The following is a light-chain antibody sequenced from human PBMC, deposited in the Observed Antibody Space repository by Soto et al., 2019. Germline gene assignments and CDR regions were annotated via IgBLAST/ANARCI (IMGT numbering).Light chain of an antibody. CDR1: SSDVGRYKY. CDR2: DVS. Sequence: QSVLTQPRSVSGSPGQSVAISCTGTSSDVGRYKYVSWYQQHPGKAPKLMIYDVSERPSGVPDRFSGSKSGNTASLTISGLQAEDEADYYCCSYAGSYTFYVFGTGTKLTVL. CDR3: CSYAGSYTFYV. J-gene: IGLJ1*01. V-gene: IGLV2-11*01.